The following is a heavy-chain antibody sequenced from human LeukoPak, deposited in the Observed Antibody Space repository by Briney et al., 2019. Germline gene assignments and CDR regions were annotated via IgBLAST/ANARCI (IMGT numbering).Heavy chain of an antibody. V-gene: IGHV3-7*01. CDR2: IKQDGSEK. CDR3: ARHIAAAGSYYYYGMDV. CDR1: GFTFSSYW. J-gene: IGHJ6*02. D-gene: IGHD6-13*01. Sequence: PGGSLRLSCAASGFTFSSYWMSWVRQAPGKGLEWVANIKQDGSEKYYVDSVKGRFTISRDNAKNSLYLQMNSLRAEDTAVYYCARHIAAAGSYYYYGMDVWGQGTTVTVSS.